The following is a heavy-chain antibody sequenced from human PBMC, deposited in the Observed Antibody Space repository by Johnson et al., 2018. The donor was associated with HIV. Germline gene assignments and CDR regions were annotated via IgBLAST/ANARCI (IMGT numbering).Heavy chain of an antibody. CDR3: ARLPSGYSRDAFDI. CDR2: ISYDGRSK. CDR1: GFTFSSYP. Sequence: QVQLVESGGGVVQPGKSLRLSCAASGFTFSSYPMHWVRQAPGKGLEWVAVISYDGRSKFYADSAKGRFTISRDNSKNTLYLQMNSLRAEDTALYDCARLPSGYSRDAFDIWGQGTMVTVSS. D-gene: IGHD5-18*01. V-gene: IGHV3-30*04. J-gene: IGHJ3*02.